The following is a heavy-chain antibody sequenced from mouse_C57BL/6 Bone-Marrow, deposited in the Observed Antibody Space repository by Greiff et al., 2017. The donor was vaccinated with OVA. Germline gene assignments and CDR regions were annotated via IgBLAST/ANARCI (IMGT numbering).Heavy chain of an antibody. J-gene: IGHJ3*01. Sequence: EVMLVESGGGLVQPKGSLKLSCAASGFSFNTYAMNWVRQAPGKGLEWVARIRSKSNNYATYYADSVKDRFTISRDDSESMLYLQMNNLKTEDTAMYYCVRPSYDYGRVWFAYWGQGTLVTVSA. D-gene: IGHD2-4*01. CDR2: IRSKSNNYAT. V-gene: IGHV10-1*01. CDR1: GFSFNTYA. CDR3: VRPSYDYGRVWFAY.